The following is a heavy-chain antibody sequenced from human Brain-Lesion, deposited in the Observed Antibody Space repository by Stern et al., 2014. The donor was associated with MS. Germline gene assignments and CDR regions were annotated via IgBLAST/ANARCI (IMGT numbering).Heavy chain of an antibody. CDR3: ARRTFFYDGSGYQNRPFDY. CDR1: GGSVSSRSYY. CDR2: IYYNGST. D-gene: IGHD3-22*01. J-gene: IGHJ4*02. V-gene: IGHV4-39*01. Sequence: QVQLGQSGPGLVKPSETLSLTCTVSGGSVSSRSYYWDWIRLPPGKGLEWIGNIYYNGSTFYSPSLKSRVTISVDTSKNQFSLKRSSVTAADTAVYYCARRTFFYDGSGYQNRPFDYWGQGTLVTVSS.